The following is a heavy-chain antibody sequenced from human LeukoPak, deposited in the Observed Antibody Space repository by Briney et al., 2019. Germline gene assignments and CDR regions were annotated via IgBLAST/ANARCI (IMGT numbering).Heavy chain of an antibody. CDR1: GFTFSSHW. Sequence: GGSLRLSCAASGFTFSSHWMHWVRQAPGKGLVWVSRISPDGSTTKNADSVKGRFTISRDDARSTLFLQLNSLRAEDTAVYYCAREINKWFDPWGQGTLVTVSS. CDR3: AREINKWFDP. V-gene: IGHV3-74*03. CDR2: ISPDGSTT. J-gene: IGHJ5*02.